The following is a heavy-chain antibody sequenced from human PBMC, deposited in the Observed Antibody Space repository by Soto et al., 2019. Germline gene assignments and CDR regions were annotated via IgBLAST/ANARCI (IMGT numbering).Heavy chain of an antibody. Sequence: QVLLVQSSAEVKKPGSSVKVSCKASGGTFTSTAFSWVRQAPGQGLEWLGGIIPVLGTPNYAQKFQARLTVTEDAPTTTVHMELSSLRSDDTAVYYCASSAGLDHLLNYYGLNVWGQGTTVTVSS. V-gene: IGHV1-69*01. D-gene: IGHD6-13*01. CDR2: IIPVLGTP. J-gene: IGHJ6*02. CDR1: GGTFTSTA. CDR3: ASSAGLDHLLNYYGLNV.